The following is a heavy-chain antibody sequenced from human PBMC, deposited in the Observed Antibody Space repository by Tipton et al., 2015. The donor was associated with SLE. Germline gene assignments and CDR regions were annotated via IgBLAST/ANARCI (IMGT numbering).Heavy chain of an antibody. V-gene: IGHV4-39*01. CDR2: VNYGGNT. CDR3: VRHYTTGWDLGY. D-gene: IGHD2/OR15-2a*01. CDR1: GGSIGNTNYY. Sequence: TLSLTCTVSGGSIGNTNYYWAWIRQPPGKGLEWIGNVNYGGNTYYNPSLKSRVAISVDTSKNQFSLRLTSVTAADTAFYYCVRHYTTGWDLGYWGQGTLVSVSS. J-gene: IGHJ4*02.